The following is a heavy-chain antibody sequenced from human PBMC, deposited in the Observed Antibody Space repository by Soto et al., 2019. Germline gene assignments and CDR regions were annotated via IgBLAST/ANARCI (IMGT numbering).Heavy chain of an antibody. V-gene: IGHV3-23*01. CDR3: VKNPKFGELLRRHY. J-gene: IGHJ4*02. Sequence: GGSLRLSCAASGFTFSSYAMSWVRQAPGKGLEWVSAISGSGGSTYYADSVKGRFTISRDNSKNTLYLQMNSLRAEDTAVYYCVKNPKFGELLRRHYWGQGTRVTGSS. D-gene: IGHD3-10*01. CDR2: ISGSGGST. CDR1: GFTFSSYA.